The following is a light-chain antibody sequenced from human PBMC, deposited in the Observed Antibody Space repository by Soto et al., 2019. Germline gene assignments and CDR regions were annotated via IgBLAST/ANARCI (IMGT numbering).Light chain of an antibody. Sequence: DIPMTHSPSTLSATVGEGDTSTCRASQRISTWLAGYQQKPGKAPKLLISDASSLETGVPSRFSGSGSGTEFTLTIYSLQPDDFATYYCQQYKSYWTFGQGTNV. CDR1: QRISTW. CDR3: QQYKSYWT. CDR2: DAS. V-gene: IGKV1-5*01. J-gene: IGKJ1*01.